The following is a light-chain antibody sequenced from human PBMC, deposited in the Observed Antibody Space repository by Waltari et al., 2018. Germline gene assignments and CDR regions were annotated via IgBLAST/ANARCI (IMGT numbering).Light chain of an antibody. CDR3: QAWDSSTKVV. J-gene: IGLJ2*01. V-gene: IGLV3-1*01. CDR2: HDS. Sequence: SYELTQPPSVSVSPGQTASITCSGDKLGDKYVSWYQQKPGQSPVLVIYHDSKRPSGIPGRLSGSNSRNTATLTISGTQAMDEADYFCQAWDSSTKVVFGGGTKLTVL. CDR1: KLGDKY.